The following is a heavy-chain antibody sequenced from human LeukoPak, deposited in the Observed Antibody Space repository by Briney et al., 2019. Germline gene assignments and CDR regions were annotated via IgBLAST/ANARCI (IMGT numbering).Heavy chain of an antibody. CDR3: ARREATAFDY. J-gene: IGHJ4*02. CDR1: GDSISTTSYY. V-gene: IGHV4-39*07. Sequence: SETLSLTRTVAGDSISTTSYYWDWIRQPPGKGLEWIGSVYYSGSTYYNPSLKSRVTISIDKSKNQFSLSLRFVTAADTAVYYCARREATAFDYWGQGTLVTVSS. CDR2: VYYSGST. D-gene: IGHD5-24*01.